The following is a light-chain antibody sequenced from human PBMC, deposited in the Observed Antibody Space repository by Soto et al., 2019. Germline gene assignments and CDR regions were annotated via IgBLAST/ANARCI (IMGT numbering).Light chain of an antibody. CDR3: SSYAGSNNWV. J-gene: IGLJ3*02. Sequence: QSALTQPPSASGSPGQSVAISCTGTSSDVGGYNYVSWYQQHPGKAPKLMIFEVSKRPSGVPGRFSGSKSGNTASLTVSGLQAEDEAYYYCSSYAGSNNWVFGGGTKLTV. CDR1: SSDVGGYNY. V-gene: IGLV2-8*01. CDR2: EVS.